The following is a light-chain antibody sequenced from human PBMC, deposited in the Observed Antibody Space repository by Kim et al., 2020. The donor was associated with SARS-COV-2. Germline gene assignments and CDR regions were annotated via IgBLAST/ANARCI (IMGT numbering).Light chain of an antibody. J-gene: IGLJ1*01. CDR1: SSDVGGYNY. Sequence: QSALTQPASVSGSPGQSITISCTGTSSDVGGYNYVSWYQQHPGKAPKLMIYDVSKRPSGVSNRFSGSKSGNTASLTISWLQAEDESDYYCSSYTSSSTYVFGTGTKVTAL. V-gene: IGLV2-14*01. CDR2: DVS. CDR3: SSYTSSSTYV.